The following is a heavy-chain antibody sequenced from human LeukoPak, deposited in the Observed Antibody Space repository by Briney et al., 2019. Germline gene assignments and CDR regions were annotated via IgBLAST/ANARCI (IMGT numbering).Heavy chain of an antibody. J-gene: IGHJ4*02. CDR3: ASEAFCAGGSCYLHRVAS. Sequence: ASVKVSCKASGYTFTAYYMHWVRQAPGQGLEWMGWVDTNTGDTKYAQKFQGRVTITRDTSIGTAYMELSSLISDDTAIYYCASEAFCAGGSCYLHRVASWGPGTLVTVSS. CDR2: VDTNTGDT. CDR1: GYTFTAYY. V-gene: IGHV1-2*02. D-gene: IGHD2-15*01.